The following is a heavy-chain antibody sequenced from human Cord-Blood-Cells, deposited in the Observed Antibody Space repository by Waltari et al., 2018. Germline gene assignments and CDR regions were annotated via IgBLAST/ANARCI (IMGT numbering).Heavy chain of an antibody. D-gene: IGHD7-27*01. J-gene: IGHJ4*02. CDR3: ARHLQLTGDFDY. V-gene: IGHV4-39*01. CDR1: GCSISSSSYY. CDR2: IYYSGST. Sequence: QLQLQESGPGLVKPSETLSLTCTVSGCSISSSSYYWGWIRQPPGKGVEWIGSIYYSGSTYYSPAPKSRVTISVDTSKNQFSLRLSSVTAADTAVYYCARHLQLTGDFDYWGQGTLVTVSS.